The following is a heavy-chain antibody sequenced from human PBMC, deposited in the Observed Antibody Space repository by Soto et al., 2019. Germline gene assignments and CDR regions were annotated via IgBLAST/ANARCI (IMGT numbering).Heavy chain of an antibody. CDR1: GFTFSIYA. V-gene: IGHV3-23*01. CDR2: ISTSGDKT. CDR3: AKPLYADVVVTYGMDV. D-gene: IGHD3-22*01. J-gene: IGHJ6*02. Sequence: PGGSLRLSCAASGFTFSIYAISGCLQAPGKGLQWLSAISTSGDKTYYADSVEGRFTISRDNSKNTLYLQMNSLRVDDTAVYYCAKPLYADVVVTYGMDVWGQGTTVTVSS.